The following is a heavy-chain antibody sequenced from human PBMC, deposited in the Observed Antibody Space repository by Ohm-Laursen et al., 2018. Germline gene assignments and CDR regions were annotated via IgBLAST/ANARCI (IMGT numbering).Heavy chain of an antibody. D-gene: IGHD1-26*01. CDR2: ISGSGSST. V-gene: IGHV3-23*01. CDR3: ARGRGSYYYFDY. J-gene: IGHJ4*02. Sequence: SLRLSCAASRFTFSTYAMSWVRQAPGKGLEWVSTISGSGSSTYYADSVKGRFTISRDNSKNTLYLQMNSLRAEDTAVYYCARGRGSYYYFDYWGQGTLVTVSS. CDR1: RFTFSTYA.